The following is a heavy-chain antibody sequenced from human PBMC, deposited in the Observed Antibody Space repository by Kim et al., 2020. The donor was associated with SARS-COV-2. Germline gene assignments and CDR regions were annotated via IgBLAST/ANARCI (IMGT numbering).Heavy chain of an antibody. D-gene: IGHD2-2*01. V-gene: IGHV4-59*01. CDR2: LYYSGRT. CDR1: GGSISSYY. J-gene: IGHJ3*02. Sequence: SETLSLTCTVSGGSISSYYWSWIRQPPGEGLEWIGYLYYSGRTNYNPSLKSRVTMSVDTSKNLFSLKLSSVTVADTAVYYCARFGCSSTSCSGRYAFEIWGQGTMVTVSS. CDR3: ARFGCSSTSCSGRYAFEI.